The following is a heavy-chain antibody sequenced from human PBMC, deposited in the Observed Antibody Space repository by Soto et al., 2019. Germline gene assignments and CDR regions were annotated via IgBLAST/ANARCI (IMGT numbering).Heavy chain of an antibody. CDR3: TRVGVGYSLGSGFTP. CDR1: GVTLTGYA. Sequence: GGSLRLSCLASGVTLTGYAMHWVRHAPGKGLEWVASVSHDGTERYAASVRGRFTISRDISKSTVFLQMGSLSGEDTAVYYCTRVGVGYSLGSGFTPWGQGTLVTVS. V-gene: IGHV3-30-3*01. J-gene: IGHJ5*02. D-gene: IGHD5-18*01. CDR2: VSHDGTER.